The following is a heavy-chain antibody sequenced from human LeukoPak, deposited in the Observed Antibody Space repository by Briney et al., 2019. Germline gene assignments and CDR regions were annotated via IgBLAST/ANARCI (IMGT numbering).Heavy chain of an antibody. D-gene: IGHD2-2*01. CDR3: ARGGSAYALDY. J-gene: IGHJ4*02. Sequence: GESLKISYKGSGYSFTNYWIGWVRPMPGKGLEWMGIIYPGDSETRYSPSFQGQVTISTDKSISTAYLQWSSLKASDTAMYFCARGGSAYALDYWGQGTLVTVSS. V-gene: IGHV5-51*01. CDR1: GYSFTNYW. CDR2: IYPGDSET.